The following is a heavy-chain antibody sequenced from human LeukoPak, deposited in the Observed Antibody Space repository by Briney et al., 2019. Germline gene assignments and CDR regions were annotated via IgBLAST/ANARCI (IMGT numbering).Heavy chain of an antibody. CDR2: MNPNSGNT. V-gene: IGHV1-8*01. J-gene: IGHJ3*02. D-gene: IGHD3-22*01. CDR1: GYTFTSYD. CDR3: ATYDSSGYTWAYDAFDI. Sequence: GASVKVSCKASGYTFTSYDINWVRQATGQGLEWMGWMNPNSGNTGYAQKFQGRVTMTRNTPISTAYMELSSLRSEDTAVYYCATYDSSGYTWAYDAFDIWGQGTMVTVSS.